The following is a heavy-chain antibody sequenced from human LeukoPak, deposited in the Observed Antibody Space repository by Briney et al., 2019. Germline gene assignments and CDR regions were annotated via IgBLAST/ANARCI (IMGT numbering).Heavy chain of an antibody. CDR1: GYTFTSYG. J-gene: IGHJ4*02. CDR2: ISAYNGNT. D-gene: IGHD6-13*01. V-gene: IGHV1-18*01. Sequence: ASVKVSCKASGYTFTSYGISWVRQAPGQGLEWMGWISAYNGNTNYAQKLQGRVTMTTDTSTSTAYMELRSLRSEDTAVYYCARHMRAAGKQDYWGQGTLVTVSS. CDR3: ARHMRAAGKQDY.